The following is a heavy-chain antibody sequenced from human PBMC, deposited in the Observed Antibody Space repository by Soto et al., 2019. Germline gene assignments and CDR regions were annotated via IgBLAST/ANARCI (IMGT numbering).Heavy chain of an antibody. D-gene: IGHD3-22*01. CDR2: IFSNDEK. J-gene: IGHJ4*02. V-gene: IGHV2-26*01. CDR1: GFSLSYARMG. Sequence: QVTLKESGPVLVKPTETLTLTCTVSGFSLSYARMGVSWIRQPPGKALEWLAHIFSNDEKSYNTSLKSRLTISKHTSESQVVLTMTNMDPVDTATYYCARTYYFDSSGYRTSQYWGQGTLVSVS. CDR3: ARTYYFDSSGYRTSQY.